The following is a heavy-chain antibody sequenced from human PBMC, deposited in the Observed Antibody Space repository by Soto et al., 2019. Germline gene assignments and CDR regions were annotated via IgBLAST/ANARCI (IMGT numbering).Heavy chain of an antibody. J-gene: IGHJ4*02. Sequence: EVQLVESGGGLVQPGRSLRLSCAASGFTFDDYAMHWVRQAPGKGLEWVSGISWNSGSIGYADSVKGRFTISRDNAKNSLYLQINSLRAEDTALYYCGKDLLRHFDWQYRGGFDYWGQGPVVTVSS. CDR1: GFTFDDYA. V-gene: IGHV3-9*01. CDR2: ISWNSGSI. D-gene: IGHD3-9*01. CDR3: GKDLLRHFDWQYRGGFDY.